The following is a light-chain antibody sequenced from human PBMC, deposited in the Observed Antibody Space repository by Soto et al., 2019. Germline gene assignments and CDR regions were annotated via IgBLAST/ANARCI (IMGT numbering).Light chain of an antibody. CDR3: QQTSTSPLT. J-gene: IGKJ4*01. CDR1: QSVPKNY. V-gene: IGKV3-20*01. CDR2: DAS. Sequence: EIVLTQSPGTLSLSPGDRATLSCRASQSVPKNYLAWYQQKPGQAPRLLIHDASSRATGIPDSFSGSGSGTDFTLTISRLEPADFAVYYCQQTSTSPLTFGGGTKVEIK.